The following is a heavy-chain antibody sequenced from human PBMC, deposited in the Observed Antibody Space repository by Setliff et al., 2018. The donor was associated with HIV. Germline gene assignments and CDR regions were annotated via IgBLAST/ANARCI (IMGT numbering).Heavy chain of an antibody. J-gene: IGHJ4*02. CDR1: GFTFSSYD. D-gene: IGHD6-6*01. Sequence: GGSLRLSCAASGFTFSSYDMNWVRQAPGKGLEWVSHISGTDNTIYYADSVKGRFTISRDNAKNSLYLQMNSLRAEDTAVYYCARDVGSSSYFDYWGQGTLVTVSS. CDR3: ARDVGSSSYFDY. CDR2: ISGTDNTI. V-gene: IGHV3-48*03.